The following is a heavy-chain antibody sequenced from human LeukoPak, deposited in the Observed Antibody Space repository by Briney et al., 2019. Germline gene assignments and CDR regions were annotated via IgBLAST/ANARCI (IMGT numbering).Heavy chain of an antibody. CDR3: AKALRLGELSFSY. Sequence: GGSLRLSCAASGFTFSSYAMSWVRQAPGKGLEWVSAISGSGGSTYYSDSVKGRFTNSRDNSKNTLYLQMNSLRAEDTAVYYCAKALRLGELSFSYWGQGTLVTVSS. D-gene: IGHD3-16*02. CDR1: GFTFSSYA. CDR2: ISGSGGST. V-gene: IGHV3-23*01. J-gene: IGHJ4*02.